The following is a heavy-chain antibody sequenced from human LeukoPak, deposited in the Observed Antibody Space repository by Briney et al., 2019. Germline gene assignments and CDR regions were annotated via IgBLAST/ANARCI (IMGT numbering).Heavy chain of an antibody. CDR3: TTDLLQWLVLGY. CDR2: IKSKTDGGTT. Sequence: GGSLRLSCAASGITFSTYSMNWVRQAPGKGLEWVGRIKSKTDGGTTDYAAPVKGRFTISRDDSKNTLYLQMNSLKTEDTAVYYCTTDLLQWLVLGYWGQGTLVTVSS. D-gene: IGHD6-19*01. J-gene: IGHJ4*02. V-gene: IGHV3-15*01. CDR1: GITFSTYS.